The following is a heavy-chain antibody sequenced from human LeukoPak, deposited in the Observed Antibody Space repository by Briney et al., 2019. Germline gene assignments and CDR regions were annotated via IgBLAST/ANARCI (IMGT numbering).Heavy chain of an antibody. CDR1: GGTFSSYA. CDR2: ISAYNGNT. D-gene: IGHD3-22*01. J-gene: IGHJ4*02. Sequence: ASVKVSCKASGGTFSSYAISWVRQAPGQGLEWMGWISAYNGNTNYAQKLQGRVTMTTDTSTSTAYMELRSLRSDDTAVYYCARVREVVILDYWGQGTLVTVSS. CDR3: ARVREVVILDY. V-gene: IGHV1-18*01.